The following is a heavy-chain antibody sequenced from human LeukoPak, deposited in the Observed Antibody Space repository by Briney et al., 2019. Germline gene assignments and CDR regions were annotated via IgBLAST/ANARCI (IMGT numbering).Heavy chain of an antibody. CDR3: ARGGTGGRVVY. J-gene: IGHJ4*02. CDR2: IYYSGST. CDR1: GGSISSYY. Sequence: PSETLSLTCTVSGGSISSYYWSWIRQPPGKGLEWIGYIYYSGSTNYNPSLKSRVTISVDTSKNQFSLKLSSVTAADTAVYYCARGGTGGRVVYWGQGTLVTVSS. V-gene: IGHV4-59*12. D-gene: IGHD4-23*01.